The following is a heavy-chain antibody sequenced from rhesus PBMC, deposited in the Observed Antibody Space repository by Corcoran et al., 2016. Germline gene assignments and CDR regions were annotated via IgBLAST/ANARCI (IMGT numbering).Heavy chain of an antibody. Sequence: EVQLVESGGGLVQPGGSLRLSCVVSGFTFGCSGFLWVRQAPGKGLQWVSAIEPNGDTTLYTDSVKGRFSISRENAKNTLYLRMDSLRVEGTAVYYCARGASGAGDYWGQGVLVTVSS. CDR3: ARGASGAGDY. D-gene: IGHD6-31*01. V-gene: IGHV3-22*01. J-gene: IGHJ4*01. CDR2: IEPNGDTT. CDR1: GFTFGCSG.